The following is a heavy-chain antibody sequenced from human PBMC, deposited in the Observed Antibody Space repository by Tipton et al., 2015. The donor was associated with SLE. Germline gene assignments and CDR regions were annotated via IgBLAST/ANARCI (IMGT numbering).Heavy chain of an antibody. V-gene: IGHV4-59*01. J-gene: IGHJ5*02. CDR3: ARMRGGYNAHH. Sequence: TLSLTCTVSVDSITSDYWTWIRQPPGKGLEWIGYISYSGSTNYNPSVRSRVSISLDTSKNQFSLKVKSVTTADTAVYYCARMRGGYNAHHWGQGILVTVSS. D-gene: IGHD5-24*01. CDR1: VDSITSDY. CDR2: ISYSGST.